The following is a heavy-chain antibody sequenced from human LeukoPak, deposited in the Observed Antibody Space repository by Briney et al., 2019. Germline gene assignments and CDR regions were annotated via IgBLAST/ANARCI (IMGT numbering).Heavy chain of an antibody. CDR1: GDSINSNNYY. CDR2: IYDSGST. D-gene: IGHD5-24*01. CDR3: AGMSRRDGSGWFDP. Sequence: SETLSLTCTVSGDSINSNNYYWGWIRQPPGKGLEWIGSIYDSGSTYYNPSLKSRVTISVDTSKNQFSLKLSAVTAADTAIYYCAGMSRRDGSGWFDPWGQGTLVTVSS. J-gene: IGHJ5*02. V-gene: IGHV4-39*07.